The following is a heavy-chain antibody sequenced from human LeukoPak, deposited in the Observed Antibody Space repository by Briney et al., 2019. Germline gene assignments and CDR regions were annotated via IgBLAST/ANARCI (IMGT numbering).Heavy chain of an antibody. D-gene: IGHD6-13*01. Sequence: PSETLSLTCTVSGGSISSRSYYWGWIRQAPGKGLDWIGSISYSGSTYYNPSLKSRVTISVDTSKNQFSLKLSSVTAADTAVYYCVTHSSSSWYWFDPWGQGTLVTVSS. CDR1: GGSISSRSYY. V-gene: IGHV4-39*01. J-gene: IGHJ5*02. CDR3: VTHSSSSWYWFDP. CDR2: ISYSGST.